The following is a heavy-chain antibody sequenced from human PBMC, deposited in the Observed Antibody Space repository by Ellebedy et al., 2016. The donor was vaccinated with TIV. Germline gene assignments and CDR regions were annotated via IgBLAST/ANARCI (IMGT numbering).Heavy chain of an antibody. Sequence: SETLSLXXTVSGGSISSGDYYWSWIRQPPGKGLEWIGYIYYSGSTYYNPSLKSRVTISVDTSKNQFSLKLSSVTAADTAVYYCAREWGMATHWFDPWGQGTLVTVSS. CDR2: IYYSGST. J-gene: IGHJ5*02. CDR1: GGSISSGDYY. D-gene: IGHD3-16*01. CDR3: AREWGMATHWFDP. V-gene: IGHV4-30-4*01.